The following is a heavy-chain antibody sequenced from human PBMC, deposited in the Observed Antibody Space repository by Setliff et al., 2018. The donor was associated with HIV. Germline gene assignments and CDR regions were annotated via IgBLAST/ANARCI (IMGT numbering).Heavy chain of an antibody. J-gene: IGHJ3*02. CDR2: IHYSGST. V-gene: IGHV4-31*01. Sequence: SETLSLTCTVSGGSISRGVHYWSWIRQHPGKGLEWIGYIHYSGSTYYNPSLKSQVTISVDTSKNRLSLKLSSVTAADAAVYYCARAMSSSWYIDGFDIWGQGTVVTVS. CDR3: ARAMSSSWYIDGFDI. CDR1: GGSISRGVHY. D-gene: IGHD6-13*01.